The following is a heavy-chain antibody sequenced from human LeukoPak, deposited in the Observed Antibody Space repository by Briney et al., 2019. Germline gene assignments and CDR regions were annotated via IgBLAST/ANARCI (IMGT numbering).Heavy chain of an antibody. Sequence: ASVKVSCMASGYTFTSYGISWVRQAPGQRLEWMGWISAFNGNTNYAQKLQGRVTMTTDTSTSTAYMSLRSLRSDDTAGYDCARNRGRPYYYDSSGYPQTGYGMDVWGQGTTVTVSS. D-gene: IGHD3-22*01. CDR1: GYTFTSYG. CDR2: ISAFNGNT. V-gene: IGHV1-18*01. J-gene: IGHJ6*02. CDR3: ARNRGRPYYYDSSGYPQTGYGMDV.